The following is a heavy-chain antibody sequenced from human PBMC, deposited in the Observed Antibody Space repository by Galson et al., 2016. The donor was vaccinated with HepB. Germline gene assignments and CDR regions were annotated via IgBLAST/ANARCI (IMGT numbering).Heavy chain of an antibody. CDR2: ISHTGAT. CDR3: ARGDGYNYY. D-gene: IGHD5-24*01. J-gene: IGHJ4*02. Sequence: SETLSLTCTVSGDFINGYYWAWIRQPPGRGLEYLGHISHTGATSYNPSLQSRVTISVDTSKSQFSLNLSSVTAADTAVYYCARGDGYNYYWGQGTLVTVSS. CDR1: GDFINGYY. V-gene: IGHV4-59*01.